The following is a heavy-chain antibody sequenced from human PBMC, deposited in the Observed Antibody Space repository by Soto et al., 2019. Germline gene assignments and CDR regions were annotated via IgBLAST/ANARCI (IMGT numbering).Heavy chain of an antibody. CDR1: GYTFTSYY. CDR3: ARAGVGAAGFDP. D-gene: IGHD1-26*01. CDR2: INPSGGST. J-gene: IGHJ5*02. V-gene: IGHV1-46*01. Sequence: QVQLVQSGAEVKKPGASVKVSCKASGYTFTSYYMHWVRQAPGQGLEWMGIINPSGGSTSYAQKFQGRVTMTRDPSTSTVYMELSSLRSEDTAVYYCARAGVGAAGFDPWGQGTLVTVSS.